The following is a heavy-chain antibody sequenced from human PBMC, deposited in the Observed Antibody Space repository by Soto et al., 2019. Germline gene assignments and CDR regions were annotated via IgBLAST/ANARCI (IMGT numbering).Heavy chain of an antibody. Sequence: SVKVSCKASGGTFSSYAISWVRQAPGQGLEWMGGIIPIFGTANYAQKFQGRVTITADESTSTAYMELSSLRSEDTAVYYCASPIVGAQYGMDVWGHGTTVPVSS. CDR3: ASPIVGAQYGMDV. D-gene: IGHD1-26*01. J-gene: IGHJ6*02. V-gene: IGHV1-69*13. CDR1: GGTFSSYA. CDR2: IIPIFGTA.